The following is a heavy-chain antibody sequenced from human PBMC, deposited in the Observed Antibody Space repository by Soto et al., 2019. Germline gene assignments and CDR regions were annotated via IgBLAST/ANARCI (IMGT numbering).Heavy chain of an antibody. CDR3: ASRFFQGVRQH. D-gene: IGHD3-10*02. CDR2: IFSDGRT. CDR1: EFTVSSNY. Sequence: EVQLVESGGGLVQPGGSLRLSCAASEFTVSSNYMSWVRQAPGKGLEWVSVIFSDGRTYYADSVKGRFTISRDNSKNTLYLQMNSLRDEDTAVYFCASRFFQGVRQHWGQGTLVTVSS. V-gene: IGHV3-66*01. J-gene: IGHJ1*01.